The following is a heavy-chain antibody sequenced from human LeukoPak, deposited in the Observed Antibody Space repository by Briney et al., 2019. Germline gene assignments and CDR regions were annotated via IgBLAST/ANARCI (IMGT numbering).Heavy chain of an antibody. Sequence: GGSLRLSCAASGFTFSSYAMSWVRQAPGKGLGWVSGISNSGGGTYYADSVKGRFTISRDNSESTLYLQMNSLRADDAAVYYCAKGAGAEAFHIWGQGTMVTVSS. J-gene: IGHJ3*02. D-gene: IGHD1-26*01. CDR3: AKGAGAEAFHI. CDR1: GFTFSSYA. V-gene: IGHV3-23*01. CDR2: ISNSGGGT.